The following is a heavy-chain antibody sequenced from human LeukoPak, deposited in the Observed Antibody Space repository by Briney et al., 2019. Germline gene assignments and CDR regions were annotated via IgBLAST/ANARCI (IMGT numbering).Heavy chain of an antibody. CDR3: ASHDSSGYPFDY. D-gene: IGHD3-22*01. CDR1: GFTLSSYG. J-gene: IGHJ4*02. CDR2: ISYDGSNK. Sequence: GGSLRLSCAASGFTLSSYGMHWVRQAPGKGLEWVAVISYDGSNKYYADSVKGRFTISRDNSKNTLYLQMNSLRAEDTAVYYCASHDSSGYPFDYWGQGTLVTVSS. V-gene: IGHV3-30*03.